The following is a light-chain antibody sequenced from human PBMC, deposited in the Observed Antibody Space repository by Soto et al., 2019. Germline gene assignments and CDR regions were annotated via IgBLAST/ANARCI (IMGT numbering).Light chain of an antibody. J-gene: IGKJ4*01. CDR1: QSISSY. CDR2: AAS. Sequence: EIQMTQSPSSLSASVGDRVTITCRASQSISSYLNWYQQRPGKAPNNLIYAASRLQSGVPSRFSGSGSGTDFTLTISNLQPEDVATYYCQQSYGSPLTFGGGTKVEIK. V-gene: IGKV1-39*01. CDR3: QQSYGSPLT.